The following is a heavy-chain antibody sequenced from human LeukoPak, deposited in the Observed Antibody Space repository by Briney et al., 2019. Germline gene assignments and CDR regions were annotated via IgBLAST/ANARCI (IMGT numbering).Heavy chain of an antibody. CDR2: IYYSGST. CDR1: GGSISSYY. D-gene: IGHD6-13*01. V-gene: IGHV4-59*01. CDR3: ARQQQQLVT. Sequence: SETLSLTCTVSGGSISSYYWSWIRQPPGKGLEWIGYIYYSGSTNYNPFLKSRVTISVDTSKNQFSLKLSSVTAADTAVYYCARQQQQLVTWGQGTLVTVSS. J-gene: IGHJ5*02.